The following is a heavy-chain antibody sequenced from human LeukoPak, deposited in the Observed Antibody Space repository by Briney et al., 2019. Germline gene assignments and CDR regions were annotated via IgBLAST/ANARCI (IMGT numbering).Heavy chain of an antibody. CDR1: GFTFSSYP. J-gene: IGHJ5*02. Sequence: GESLRLSCSASGFTFSSYPMHWVRQAPGEGLEYVSAINSNGDSTYYADSVKGRFTISRDNSKNTLYLQMASLRPEDTALYFCVRPYITIPGTRWFDPWGQGALVTVSS. V-gene: IGHV3-64D*06. D-gene: IGHD6-13*01. CDR3: VRPYITIPGTRWFDP. CDR2: INSNGDST.